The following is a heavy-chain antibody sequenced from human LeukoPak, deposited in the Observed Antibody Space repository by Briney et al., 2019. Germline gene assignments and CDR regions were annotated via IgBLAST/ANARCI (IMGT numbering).Heavy chain of an antibody. Sequence: SETLSLTCAVYGGSFSGYYWSWIRQPPGKGLEWSGEINHSGSTNYNPSLKSRVTISVDTSKNQFSLKLSSVTAADTAVYYCARDSNYYDSSGYYRYWGQGTLVTVSS. J-gene: IGHJ4*02. CDR1: GGSFSGYY. D-gene: IGHD3-22*01. CDR3: ARDSNYYDSSGYYRY. V-gene: IGHV4-34*01. CDR2: INHSGST.